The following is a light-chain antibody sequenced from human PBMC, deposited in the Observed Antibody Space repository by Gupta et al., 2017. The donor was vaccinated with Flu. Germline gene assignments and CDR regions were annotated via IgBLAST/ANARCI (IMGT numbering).Light chain of an antibody. V-gene: IGLV2-8*01. CDR2: EVN. CDR3: SSHVGTNKLD. Sequence: HSSLTHPPSASGSPSQSLTISCTGSSSDFGSSNYVSWYHQYPGKAHRLVVYEVNKRPSCVPDRFSGSKSGNTASLTVYGLQADDEGDYYCSSHVGTNKLDFGTGTRVTVL. J-gene: IGLJ1*01. CDR1: SSDFGSSNY.